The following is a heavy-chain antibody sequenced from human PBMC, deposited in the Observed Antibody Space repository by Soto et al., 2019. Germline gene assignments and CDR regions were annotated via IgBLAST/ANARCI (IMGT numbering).Heavy chain of an antibody. CDR2: ISYDGRNE. D-gene: IGHD3-10*01. Sequence: QVQMVESGGGVAQPGGSLRLSCAVSGFTFSAFAMYWVRQAPGKGLEWVALISYDGRNEDYAESVRGRFTISRDNSKNTLDLDMNSLGAEASAVYFCAKGVVREPAYFDDWGQGTLVTVA. CDR1: GFTFSAFA. J-gene: IGHJ4*02. V-gene: IGHV3-30*18. CDR3: AKGVVREPAYFDD.